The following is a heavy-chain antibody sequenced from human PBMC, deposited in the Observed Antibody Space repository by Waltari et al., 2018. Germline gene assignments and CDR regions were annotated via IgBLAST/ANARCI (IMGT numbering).Heavy chain of an antibody. D-gene: IGHD1-26*01. CDR2: IRWNSGSI. CDR3: AKSEGPPRGYYYYGMDV. CDR1: GFTFDDYA. J-gene: IGHJ6*02. V-gene: IGHV3-9*01. Sequence: EVQLVESGGGLVQLGRSLRLSCAASGFTFDDYAMHWVRQAPGKGLEWVSGIRWNSGSIGYADAVKGRFTISRDNAKNSLYLQMNSLRAEDTALYYCAKSEGPPRGYYYYGMDVWGQGTTVTVSS.